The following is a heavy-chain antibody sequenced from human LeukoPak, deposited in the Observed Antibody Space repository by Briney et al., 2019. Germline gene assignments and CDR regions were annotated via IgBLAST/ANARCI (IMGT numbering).Heavy chain of an antibody. CDR3: ARRALGTGGFDY. CDR2: IYHSGST. J-gene: IGHJ4*02. V-gene: IGHV4-39*01. CDR1: GGSISSSSYY. Sequence: SETLSLTCTVSGGSISSSSYYWGWIRQPPGKGLEWIGGIYHSGSTYYNPSLKSRVTISVDTSKNQFSLKLSSVTAADTAVYYCARRALGTGGFDYWGQGTLVTVSS. D-gene: IGHD1-1*01.